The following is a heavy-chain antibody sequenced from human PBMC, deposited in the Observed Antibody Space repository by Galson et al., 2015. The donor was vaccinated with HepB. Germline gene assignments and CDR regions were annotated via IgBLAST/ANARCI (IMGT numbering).Heavy chain of an antibody. D-gene: IGHD6-25*01. Sequence: SLRLSCAASGFTFSSYAMHWARQAPGKGLEWVAVISYDGSNKYYADSVKGRFTISRDNSKNTLYRQMNILRAEDTAVYYCARDGAASRRKFFDYWGQGTLVTVSS. V-gene: IGHV3-30-3*01. CDR2: ISYDGSNK. J-gene: IGHJ4*02. CDR1: GFTFSSYA. CDR3: ARDGAASRRKFFDY.